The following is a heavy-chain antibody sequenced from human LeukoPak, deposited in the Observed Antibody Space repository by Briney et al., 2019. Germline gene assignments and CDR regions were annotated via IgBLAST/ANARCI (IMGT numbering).Heavy chain of an antibody. CDR3: ARDRSSGWSLNWFDP. CDR1: GFTFSSYW. Sequence: PGGSLRLSCAASGFTFSSYWMSWVRQAPGKGLEWVANIKQDGSEKYYVDTVKGRFTISRDNAKNSLYLQMNSLRAEDTAVYYCARDRSSGWSLNWFDPWGQGTLVTVSS. D-gene: IGHD6-19*01. V-gene: IGHV3-7*01. CDR2: IKQDGSEK. J-gene: IGHJ5*02.